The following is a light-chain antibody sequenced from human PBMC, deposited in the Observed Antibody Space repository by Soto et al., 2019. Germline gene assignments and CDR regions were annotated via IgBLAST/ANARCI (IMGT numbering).Light chain of an antibody. CDR1: QSVSSY. J-gene: IGKJ2*01. CDR3: QQRGKWPRT. V-gene: IGKV3-11*01. Sequence: EIVLTQSPATLSLSPGERATLSCRASQSVSSYLAWYQQKPGQAPRLLIYDASNRATDIPARFSGSGSGTDFTLTISSLESEDFAVYYCQQRGKWPRTFGQGTKLEIK. CDR2: DAS.